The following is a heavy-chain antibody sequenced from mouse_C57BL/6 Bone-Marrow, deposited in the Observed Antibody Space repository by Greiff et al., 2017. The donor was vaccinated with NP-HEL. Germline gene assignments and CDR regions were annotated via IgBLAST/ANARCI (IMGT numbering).Heavy chain of an antibody. CDR3: TSHYYGIGL. D-gene: IGHD1-1*01. V-gene: IGHV1-15*01. Sequence: QVQLQQSGAELVRPGASVTLSCKASGYTFTDYEMHWVKQTPVHGLEWIGAIGPETGGTYYNQKFKGKAILTADKSSSTAYMELRSLTSEDSAVYYCTSHYYGIGLWGQGTTLTVSS. CDR2: IGPETGGT. CDR1: GYTFTDYE. J-gene: IGHJ2*01.